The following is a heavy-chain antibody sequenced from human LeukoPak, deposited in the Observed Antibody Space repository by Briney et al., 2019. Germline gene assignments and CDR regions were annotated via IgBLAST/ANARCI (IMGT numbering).Heavy chain of an antibody. CDR1: GGSISSYY. CDR3: ARGEQWLVLDD. V-gene: IGHV4-59*01. D-gene: IGHD6-19*01. Sequence: SETLSLTCTVSGGSISSYYWSWIRQPPGKGLEWIGYIYYSGSTNYNPSLKSRVTISVDTSKNQFFLKLSSVTAADTAVYYCARGEQWLVLDDWGQGTLVTVSS. CDR2: IYYSGST. J-gene: IGHJ4*02.